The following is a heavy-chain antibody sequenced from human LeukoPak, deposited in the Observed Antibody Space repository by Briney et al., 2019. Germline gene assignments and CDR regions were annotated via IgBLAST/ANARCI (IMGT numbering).Heavy chain of an antibody. Sequence: PGGSLRPSCAASGFTFSSYSMNWVRQAPGKGLEWVSSISSSSSYIYYADSVKGRFTISRDNAKNSLYLQMNSLRAEDTAVYYCARDQDSYGYGGVDYWGQGTLVTVSS. CDR1: GFTFSSYS. CDR2: ISSSSSYI. J-gene: IGHJ4*02. D-gene: IGHD5-18*01. CDR3: ARDQDSYGYGGVDY. V-gene: IGHV3-21*01.